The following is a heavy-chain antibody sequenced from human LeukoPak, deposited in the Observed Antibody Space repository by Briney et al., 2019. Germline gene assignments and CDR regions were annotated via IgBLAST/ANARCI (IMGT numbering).Heavy chain of an antibody. D-gene: IGHD6-13*01. J-gene: IGHJ4*02. Sequence: GRSLRLSCAASGFTFSSYAMHWVRQAPGKGLEWVGVISYDGSNEYYADSVKGRFTISRDNSKNTLYLQMNSLRAEDTAVYYCAKDPYSSSWYYFDYWGQGTLVTVSS. CDR1: GFTFSSYA. V-gene: IGHV3-30*04. CDR2: ISYDGSNE. CDR3: AKDPYSSSWYYFDY.